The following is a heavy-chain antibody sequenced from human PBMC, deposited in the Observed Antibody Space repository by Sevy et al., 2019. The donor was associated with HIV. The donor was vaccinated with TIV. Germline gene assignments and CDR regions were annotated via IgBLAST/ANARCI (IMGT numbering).Heavy chain of an antibody. CDR3: ARDGEYSSSWYYFDY. J-gene: IGHJ4*02. CDR2: ISAYNGNT. Sequence: ASVKVSCKASGYTFTSYGISWVRQAPGQGLEWMGWISAYNGNTNYAQKLQGRVTMTTDTSTSTAYMELRSLRSDDTAVYYCARDGEYSSSWYYFDYWGQGTLDTVSS. D-gene: IGHD6-13*01. CDR1: GYTFTSYG. V-gene: IGHV1-18*01.